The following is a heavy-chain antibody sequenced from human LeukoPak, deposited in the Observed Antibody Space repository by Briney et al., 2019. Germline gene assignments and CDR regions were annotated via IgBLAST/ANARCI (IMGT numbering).Heavy chain of an antibody. CDR1: GFTFSSYG. V-gene: IGHV3-30*02. CDR2: IRYDGSNK. Sequence: GGSLRLSCAASGFTFSSYGMHWVRQAPGKGLEWVAFIRYDGSNKYYADSVKGRFTISRDNSKNTLYLQMNSLRAEDTAVYYCARGTTVVWKPPFDPWGQGTLVTVSS. D-gene: IGHD4-23*01. CDR3: ARGTTVVWKPPFDP. J-gene: IGHJ5*02.